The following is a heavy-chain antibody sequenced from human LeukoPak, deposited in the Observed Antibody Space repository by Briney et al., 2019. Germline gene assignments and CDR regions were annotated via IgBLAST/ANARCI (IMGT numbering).Heavy chain of an antibody. J-gene: IGHJ4*02. V-gene: IGHV3-66*01. CDR3: ARLNFGDDY. CDR1: GFTFSSYA. Sequence: PGGSPRLSCAASGFTFSSYAMSWVRQAPGKGLEWVSLIYGSTSADYADSVKGRFTISRDTSMNTVYLQMNSLRAEDTAVYYCARLNFGDDYWGQGTLVTVSS. CDR2: IYGSTSA. D-gene: IGHD4-17*01.